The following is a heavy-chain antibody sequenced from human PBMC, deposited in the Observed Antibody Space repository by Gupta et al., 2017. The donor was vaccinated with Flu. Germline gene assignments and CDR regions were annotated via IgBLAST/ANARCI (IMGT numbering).Heavy chain of an antibody. CDR2: ISDDGTNK. CDR1: GFPFSSSG. Sequence: QVQLVESGGGVVQPGGSLRLSCSASGFPFSSSGFNWLRQAPGKGLGWVSLISDDGTNKYFADSVKGRFAISRDNSKNTLYLQMNSLRAGDTAVYSCANDHGLSHYNYYMDVWGKGTTVTVSS. CDR3: ANDHGLSHYNYYMDV. V-gene: IGHV3-30*18. J-gene: IGHJ6*03. D-gene: IGHD2-2*02.